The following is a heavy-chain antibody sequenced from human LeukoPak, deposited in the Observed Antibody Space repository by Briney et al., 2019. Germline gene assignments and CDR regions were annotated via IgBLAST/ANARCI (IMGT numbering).Heavy chain of an antibody. J-gene: IGHJ4*02. CDR1: GLTFSSYW. CDR3: AREYSSSSYFDY. D-gene: IGHD6-6*01. CDR2: IKQDGSEK. V-gene: IGHV3-7*01. Sequence: GGSLRLSCAASGLTFSSYWMSWVRQAPGKGLEWVANIKQDGSEKYYVDSVKGRFTISRDNAKNSLYLQMNSLRAEDTAVYYCAREYSSSSYFDYWGQGTLVTVSS.